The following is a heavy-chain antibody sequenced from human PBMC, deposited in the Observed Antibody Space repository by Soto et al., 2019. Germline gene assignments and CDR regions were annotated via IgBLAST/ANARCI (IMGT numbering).Heavy chain of an antibody. Sequence: QVQLVQSGAEVKKPGASVKVSCKASGYTFTSYYMHWVRQAPGQGLEWMGIINPSGGSTSYAQKFQGRVTMTRDTSTSTVYMGLSSLRSEDTAVYYCARGQGGPHGQEEVTDFDYWGQGTLVTVSS. D-gene: IGHD2-21*02. V-gene: IGHV1-46*01. J-gene: IGHJ4*02. CDR2: INPSGGST. CDR3: ARGQGGPHGQEEVTDFDY. CDR1: GYTFTSYY.